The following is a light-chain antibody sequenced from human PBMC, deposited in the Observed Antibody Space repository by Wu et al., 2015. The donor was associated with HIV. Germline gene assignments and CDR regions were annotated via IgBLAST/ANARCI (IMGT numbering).Light chain of an antibody. CDR2: AAS. V-gene: IGKV1-NL1*01. CDR1: QAIRNS. Sequence: DIQLTQSPSSLSASVGDKVTLTCRASQAIRNSVAWLQQRPGQAPKLLLYAASTLESGVPSRFSGTGYGTDFTLTISGLQPEDFAIYYCQQRSSIPFSFGQGTRLDIK. J-gene: IGKJ2*03. CDR3: QQRSSIPFS.